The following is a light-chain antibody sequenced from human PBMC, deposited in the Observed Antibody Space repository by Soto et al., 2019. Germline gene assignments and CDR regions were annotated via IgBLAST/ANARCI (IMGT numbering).Light chain of an antibody. V-gene: IGLV2-11*01. CDR2: DVS. J-gene: IGLJ2*01. Sequence: QSVLTQPRSVSGSPGQSVTISCTGTSSDVGGYNYVSWYQQHPGKAPKLMIYDVSKRPSGVPDRFSGSNSGNTASLTISGLQAEDEADYYCCAYAGSYTFVFGGGTKLTVL. CDR1: SSDVGGYNY. CDR3: CAYAGSYTFV.